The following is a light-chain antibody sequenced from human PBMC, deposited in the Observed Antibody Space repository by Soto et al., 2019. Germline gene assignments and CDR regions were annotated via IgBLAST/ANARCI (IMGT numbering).Light chain of an antibody. V-gene: IGKV3D-20*02. CDR3: QQRSNWPMYT. CDR1: QSVAGTY. J-gene: IGKJ2*01. CDR2: GAS. Sequence: EIVLTQSPGTLSLSPGERATLSCRASQSVAGTYLAWYQQKPGQAPRLLIYGASSRATGIPARFTGSGSGTEFILTISSLEPEDFAVYYCQQRSNWPMYTFGQGTKVDIK.